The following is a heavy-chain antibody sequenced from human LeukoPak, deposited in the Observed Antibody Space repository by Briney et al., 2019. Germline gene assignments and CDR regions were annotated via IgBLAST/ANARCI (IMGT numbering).Heavy chain of an antibody. CDR3: ARMSGSHIDY. CDR1: GYTFSSNG. Sequence: GGSLRLSCAASGYTFSSNGKHWVRQAPGKGLEWVAVIWYDGSKKYYADSVKGRLTISRDNSKNTLDLQMDSLRAEDTAVYYCARMSGSHIDYWGQGTLVTVSS. V-gene: IGHV3-33*01. D-gene: IGHD1-26*01. CDR2: IWYDGSKK. J-gene: IGHJ4*02.